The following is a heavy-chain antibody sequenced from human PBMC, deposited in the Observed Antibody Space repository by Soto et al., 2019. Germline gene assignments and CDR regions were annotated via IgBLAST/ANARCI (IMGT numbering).Heavy chain of an antibody. Sequence: QVQLVESGGGEVQPGRSLTISCAASGFTFSTYGMHWVRQTPGTGLEWVAVISYDGTNKFYSDSVKGRFTISRDNFKNALPLPMNSLRADDTAVYSCAKDVQSYGDYDYYCYGMDVWGLGTRVTVSS. V-gene: IGHV3-30*18. CDR1: GFTFSTYG. CDR2: ISYDGTNK. CDR3: AKDVQSYGDYDYYCYGMDV. J-gene: IGHJ6*02. D-gene: IGHD4-17*01.